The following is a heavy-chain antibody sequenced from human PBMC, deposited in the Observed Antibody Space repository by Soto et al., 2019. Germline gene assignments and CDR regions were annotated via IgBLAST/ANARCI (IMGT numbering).Heavy chain of an antibody. CDR3: ARVMETYYDFWSGYPTAYDAFDI. J-gene: IGHJ3*02. V-gene: IGHV1-2*04. D-gene: IGHD3-3*01. CDR1: GYTFTGYY. Sequence: ASVKVSCKASGYTFTGYYMRWVRQAPGQGLEWMGWINPNSGGTNYAQKFQGWVTMTRDTSIRTAYMELSWLRSDDTAVYYCARVMETYYDFWSGYPTAYDAFDIWGQGTMVTVSS. CDR2: INPNSGGT.